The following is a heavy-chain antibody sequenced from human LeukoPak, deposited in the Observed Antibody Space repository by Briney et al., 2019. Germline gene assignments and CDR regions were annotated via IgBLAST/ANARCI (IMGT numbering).Heavy chain of an antibody. CDR3: AKANWVSNADAVS. CDR1: GFTFSTYA. CDR2: LRGNDDT. J-gene: IGHJ4*02. Sequence: GGSLRLSCAASGFTFSTYAMSWVREAPVRGLEWVSNLRGNDDTFYADSVKGRFTLSRDDSRNTVYLQLNNLRVEDTAVYYCAKANWVSNADAVSWGQGTVVTVSS. D-gene: IGHD1-1*01. V-gene: IGHV3-23*01.